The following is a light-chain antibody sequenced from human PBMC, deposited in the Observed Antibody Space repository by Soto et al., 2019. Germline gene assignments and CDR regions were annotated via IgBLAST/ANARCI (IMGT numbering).Light chain of an antibody. CDR2: DVS. CDR3: KSYAGSNTYV. Sequence: QSALTQPRSVSGSHGQSVTISCTGTGTDVGASNNVSWYQQHPGKAPKLMIYDVSERPSGVPDRFSGSKSGNTASLTISGLQAEDEADYFCKSYAGSNTYVFGSGTKVTVL. V-gene: IGLV2-11*01. CDR1: GTDVGASNN. J-gene: IGLJ1*01.